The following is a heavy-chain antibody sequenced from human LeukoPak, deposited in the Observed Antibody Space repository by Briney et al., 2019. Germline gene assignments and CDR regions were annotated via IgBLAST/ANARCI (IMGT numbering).Heavy chain of an antibody. Sequence: GASLKISCQGSGSSLTRYWIRGGRQKPGKSLEGGVIIYSADSDTRYRQSLPCQVTISADKSISTAYLQWSSLKASDTAMYYCARGHSGDYDQLDYWGQGTLVTVSS. CDR2: IYSADSDT. CDR3: ARGHSGDYDQLDY. J-gene: IGHJ4*02. V-gene: IGHV5-51*01. D-gene: IGHD4-17*01. CDR1: GSSLTRYW.